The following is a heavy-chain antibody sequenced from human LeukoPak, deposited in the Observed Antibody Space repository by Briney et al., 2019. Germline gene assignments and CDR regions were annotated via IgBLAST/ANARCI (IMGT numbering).Heavy chain of an antibody. V-gene: IGHV1-2*04. CDR1: GYTFTGYY. Sequence: ASVKVSCKASGYTFTGYYMHWVRQAPGQGLEWMGWINPNSGGTNYAQKFQGWVTMTRDTSISTAYMELSRLRSDDTAVYYCASVGYSGYDFERGDDYWGQGTLVTVSS. J-gene: IGHJ4*02. D-gene: IGHD5-12*01. CDR2: INPNSGGT. CDR3: ASVGYSGYDFERGDDY.